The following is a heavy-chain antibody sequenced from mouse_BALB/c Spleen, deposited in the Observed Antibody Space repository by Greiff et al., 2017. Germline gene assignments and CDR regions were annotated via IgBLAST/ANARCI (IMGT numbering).Heavy chain of an antibody. D-gene: IGHD2-1*01. Sequence: EVQLQQSGAELVKPGASVKLSCTASGFNIKDTYMHWVKQRPEQGLEWIGRIDPANGNTKYDPKFQGKATITADTSSNTAYLQLSSLTSEDTAVYYCARSEGNYGCFAYWGQGTLVTVSA. J-gene: IGHJ3*01. V-gene: IGHV14-3*02. CDR1: GFNIKDTY. CDR3: ARSEGNYGCFAY. CDR2: IDPANGNT.